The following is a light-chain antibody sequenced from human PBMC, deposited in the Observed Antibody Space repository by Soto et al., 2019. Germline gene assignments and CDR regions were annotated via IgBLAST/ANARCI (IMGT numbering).Light chain of an antibody. CDR2: EVR. CDR3: CSYTRTSNHYF. V-gene: IGLV2-14*01. CDR1: SSDIGDYDY. J-gene: IGLJ1*01. Sequence: QSALTQPASVSGSPGQSITISCTGTSSDIGDYDYVSWYQQRPGGAPKLMIYEVRYRPSGVSNRFSGSKSGNTASLTISGLQAEDEADYYCCSYTRTSNHYFFGSGTKVTVL.